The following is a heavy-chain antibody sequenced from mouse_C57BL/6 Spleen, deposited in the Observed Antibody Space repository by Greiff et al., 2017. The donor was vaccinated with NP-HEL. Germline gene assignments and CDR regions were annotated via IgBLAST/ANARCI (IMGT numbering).Heavy chain of an antibody. V-gene: IGHV5-16*01. CDR3: ARGGTTVVDWYFDV. CDR1: GFTFSDYY. J-gene: IGHJ1*03. CDR2: INYDGSST. D-gene: IGHD1-1*01. Sequence: EVKVVESEGGLVQPGSSMKLSCTASGFTFSDYYMAWVRQVPEKGLEWVANINYDGSSTYYLDSLKSRFIISRDNAKNILYLQMSSLKSEDTATYYCARGGTTVVDWYFDVWGTGTTVTVSS.